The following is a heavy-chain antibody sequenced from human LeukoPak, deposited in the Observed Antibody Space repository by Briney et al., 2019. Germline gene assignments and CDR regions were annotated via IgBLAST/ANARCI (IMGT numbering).Heavy chain of an antibody. CDR2: IYPIDSDS. J-gene: IGHJ4*02. D-gene: IGHD3-16*01. CDR1: GYTFTDYW. CDR3: VRLWDSSFDY. V-gene: IGHV5-51*01. Sequence: PGESLKISCKTSGYTFTDYWIGWVRQMPGKGLEWMGVIYPIDSDSKYSPSFQGQVTISADKSINTAYLQWSSLKASDTSIYYCVRLWDSSFDYWGQGTLVTVSS.